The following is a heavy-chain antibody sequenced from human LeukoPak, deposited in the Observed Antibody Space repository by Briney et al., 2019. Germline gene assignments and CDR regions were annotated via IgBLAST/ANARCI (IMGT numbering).Heavy chain of an antibody. CDR3: ARVTYSSSSISVDAFDI. Sequence: SETLSLTCTVSGGSISSSSYYWGWIRQPPGKGLEWIGSIYYSGSTYYNPSLKSRVTISVDTSKNQFSLKLSSVTAADTAVYYCARVTYSSSSISVDAFDIWGQGTMVTVSS. D-gene: IGHD6-6*01. CDR1: GGSISSSSYY. V-gene: IGHV4-39*07. CDR2: IYYSGST. J-gene: IGHJ3*02.